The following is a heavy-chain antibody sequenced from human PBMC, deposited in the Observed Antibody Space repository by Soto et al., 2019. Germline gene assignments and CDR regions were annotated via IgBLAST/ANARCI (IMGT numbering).Heavy chain of an antibody. CDR2: IYYSGST. V-gene: IGHV4-59*01. CDR1: GGSISSYY. CDR3: AREGVETYCSGGSCRYFDY. D-gene: IGHD2-15*01. J-gene: IGHJ4*02. Sequence: SETLYLTCTVSGGSISSYYWSWIRQPPEKGLEWIGYIYYSGSTNYNPSLKSRVTISVDTSKNQFSLKLSSVTAADTAVYYCAREGVETYCSGGSCRYFDYWGQGTLVTVSS.